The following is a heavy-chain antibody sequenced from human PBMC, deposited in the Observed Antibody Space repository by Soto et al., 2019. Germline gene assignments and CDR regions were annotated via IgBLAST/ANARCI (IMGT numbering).Heavy chain of an antibody. J-gene: IGHJ3*02. D-gene: IGHD1-7*01. V-gene: IGHV3-33*01. Sequence: GGSLRLSCAASGFTFSSYGMHWVRQAPGKGLEWVAVIWYDGSNKYYADSVKGRFTISRDNSKNTLYLQMNSLRAEDTAVYYCARDNWNYVAFDIWGQGTMVIVSS. CDR3: ARDNWNYVAFDI. CDR2: IWYDGSNK. CDR1: GFTFSSYG.